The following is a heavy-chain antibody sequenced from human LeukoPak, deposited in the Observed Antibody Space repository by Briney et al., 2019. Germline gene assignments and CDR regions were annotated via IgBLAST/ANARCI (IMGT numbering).Heavy chain of an antibody. Sequence: SETLSLTCTVSGGSISSYYWSWIRQPAGKGLGWIGRIYTSGSTNYNPSLKSRVTMSVDTSKNQFSLKLSSVTAADTAVYYCAREVTTVAFDPWGQGTLVTVSS. CDR2: IYTSGST. V-gene: IGHV4-4*07. J-gene: IGHJ5*02. D-gene: IGHD4-17*01. CDR1: GGSISSYY. CDR3: AREVTTVAFDP.